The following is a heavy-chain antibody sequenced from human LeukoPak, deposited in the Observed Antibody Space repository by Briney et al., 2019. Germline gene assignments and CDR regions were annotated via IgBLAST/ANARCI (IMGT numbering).Heavy chain of an antibody. J-gene: IGHJ4*02. CDR1: GGSIGNYY. Sequence: SETLSLTCTVSGGSIGNYYWTWVRQPPGKGLEWIGYIYYSGTTNYNPSLKSRVTISLDTSKNQFSLKLTSMTAADTAVYYCARYCSSTSCFAPLDYWGQGTLVTVSS. CDR3: ARYCSSTSCFAPLDY. V-gene: IGHV4-59*01. CDR2: IYYSGTT. D-gene: IGHD2-2*01.